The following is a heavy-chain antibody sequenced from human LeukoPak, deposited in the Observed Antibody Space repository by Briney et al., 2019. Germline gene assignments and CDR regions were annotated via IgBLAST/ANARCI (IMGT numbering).Heavy chain of an antibody. J-gene: IGHJ4*02. Sequence: SETLSLTCTVSGGSISSSSHYWGWLRQPPGTGLEWIGSIYYSGSTYYNPSLKSRVTISVDTSKNQFSLKLSSVTAADTSVYYCARQKSGSYGLFDYWGQGTLVTVSS. CDR2: IYYSGST. CDR3: ARQKSGSYGLFDY. V-gene: IGHV4-39*01. D-gene: IGHD1-26*01. CDR1: GGSISSSSHY.